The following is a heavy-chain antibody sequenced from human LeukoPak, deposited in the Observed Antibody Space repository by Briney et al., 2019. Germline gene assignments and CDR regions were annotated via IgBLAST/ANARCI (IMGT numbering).Heavy chain of an antibody. CDR2: IIPTFGTA. D-gene: IGHD3-3*01. J-gene: IGHJ6*03. V-gene: IGHV1-69*13. Sequence: AASVKVSCKASGGTFSSYAISWVRQAPGQGLEWMGGIIPTFGTANYAQKFQGRVTITADESTSTAYMELSSLRSEDTAVYYCARVLRVGFWSGYRDYYYYYMDVWGKGTTVTVSS. CDR3: ARVLRVGFWSGYRDYYYYYMDV. CDR1: GGTFSSYA.